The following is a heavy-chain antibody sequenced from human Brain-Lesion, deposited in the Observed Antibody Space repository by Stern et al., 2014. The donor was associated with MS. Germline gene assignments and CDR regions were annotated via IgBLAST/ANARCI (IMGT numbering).Heavy chain of an antibody. D-gene: IGHD6-19*01. CDR3: ARPIEKQWMAGVIGF. CDR1: GFTFSNYG. V-gene: IGHV3-33*01. CDR2: LWFDGSRK. Sequence: VQLVESGGGVVQPGRSLRLSCAASGFTFSNYGMHWVRQAPGKGLEWLAILWFDGSRKKYADSVKGRFTISRDNSNNTLYLQIDSLRSEDTALYYCARPIEKQWMAGVIGFWGQGTLVTVSS. J-gene: IGHJ4*02.